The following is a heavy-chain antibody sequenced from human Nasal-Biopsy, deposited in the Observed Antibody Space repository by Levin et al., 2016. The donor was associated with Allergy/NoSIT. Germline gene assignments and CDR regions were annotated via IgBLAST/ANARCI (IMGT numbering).Heavy chain of an antibody. Sequence: SETLSLTCTVSGDSIYGVSVYWTWIRQRPGKGLEWIGYIYYSGTTYYNPSLRSRLNISIDTSKNQFSLEVTSVTAADTAVYYCGRDPVRAGSSSGIDSWGQGTLVTVSS. CDR2: IYYSGTT. D-gene: IGHD6-6*01. J-gene: IGHJ4*02. CDR1: GDSIYGVSVY. V-gene: IGHV4-30-4*01. CDR3: GRDPVRAGSSSGIDS.